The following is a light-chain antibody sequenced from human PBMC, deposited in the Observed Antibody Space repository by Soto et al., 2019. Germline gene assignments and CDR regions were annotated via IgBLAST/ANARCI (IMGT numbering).Light chain of an antibody. Sequence: QAVVTQEPSFSVSPGVTVTLTCGLTSDSVSTSYYASWYQQTPGQTPRMLIYSTNTRSSGVPDRFSGSILGNKAALTITGAQADDESDYYCVLYMGSGFWVFGGGTKLTVL. CDR1: SDSVSTSYY. CDR2: STN. CDR3: VLYMGSGFWV. J-gene: IGLJ3*02. V-gene: IGLV8-61*01.